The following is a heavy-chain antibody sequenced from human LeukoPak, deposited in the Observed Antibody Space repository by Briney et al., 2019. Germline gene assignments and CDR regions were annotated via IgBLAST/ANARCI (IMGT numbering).Heavy chain of an antibody. CDR2: ISGSGGST. V-gene: IGHV3-23*01. D-gene: IGHD2-2*02. CDR3: AKGRCSSTSCYTGFAFDI. Sequence: PGGSLRLSCAASGFTFSSYAMSWVRQAPGKGLEWVSAISGSGGSTYYADSVKGRFTISRDNSKNTLYLQMNSLRAEDTAVYYCAKGRCSSTSCYTGFAFDIWGQGTMVTVSS. J-gene: IGHJ3*02. CDR1: GFTFSSYA.